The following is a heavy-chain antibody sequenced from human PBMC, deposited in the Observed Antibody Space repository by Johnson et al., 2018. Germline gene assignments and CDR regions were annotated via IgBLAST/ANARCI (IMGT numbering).Heavy chain of an antibody. CDR1: GFTFSSYG. D-gene: IGHD1-1*01. CDR2: IPYDGSNK. CDR3: AKIGPAFTTLYYYGMDV. J-gene: IGHJ6*02. Sequence: QVQLQESGGGVVQXGRSLGLSCAASGFTFSSYGMHWVRQAPGKGLEWVAVIPYDGSNKYYAASVKGRFTISRDNSKNTLYLQMNSLRAEDTAVYYCAKIGPAFTTLYYYGMDVWGQGTTVTVSS. V-gene: IGHV3-30*18.